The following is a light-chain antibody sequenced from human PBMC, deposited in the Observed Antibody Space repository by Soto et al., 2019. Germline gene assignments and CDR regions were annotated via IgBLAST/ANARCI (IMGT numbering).Light chain of an antibody. J-gene: IGKJ1*01. Sequence: DIVMTQSPDSLAVSLGERATINCKSSQSIFYSSNNKNYLAWFQQKPGQPPKLLIYWASTREPGVPDRFSASGSGTDFTLTISSLQAEDVAVYYCQQYYSSWTFGQGTKVDIK. V-gene: IGKV4-1*01. CDR1: QSIFYSSNNKNY. CDR2: WAS. CDR3: QQYYSSWT.